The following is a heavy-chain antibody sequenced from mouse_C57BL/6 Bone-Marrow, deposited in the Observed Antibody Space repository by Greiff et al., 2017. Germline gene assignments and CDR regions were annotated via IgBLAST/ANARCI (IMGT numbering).Heavy chain of an antibody. V-gene: IGHV1-78*01. CDR3: ARPYYYDYDDFDY. D-gene: IGHD2-4*01. J-gene: IGHJ2*01. Sequence: VQLQQSDAELVKPGASVKISCKVSGYTFTDHTIHWMKQRPEQGLEWIGYIYPRDGSTKYNEKFKGKATLTADKSSSTAYMQLNSLTSEDSAVYCWARPYYYDYDDFDYWGQGTTLTVSS. CDR2: IYPRDGST. CDR1: GYTFTDHT.